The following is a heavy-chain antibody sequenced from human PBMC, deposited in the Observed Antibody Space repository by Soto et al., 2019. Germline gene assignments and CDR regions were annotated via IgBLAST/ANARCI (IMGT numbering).Heavy chain of an antibody. CDR2: ILWNSGNA. Sequence: EVQLVESGGGLVQPGRSLRLSCADSGFTFDGPAMHWVRQAPGKGLEWVSGILWNSGNAGYADSVKGRFTISRDKAKNTLYLQMNSLRADDTALYYCTKDMTAGGADVWGKGTTVTFSS. CDR1: GFTFDGPA. D-gene: IGHD2-21*01. CDR3: TKDMTAGGADV. J-gene: IGHJ6*04. V-gene: IGHV3-9*01.